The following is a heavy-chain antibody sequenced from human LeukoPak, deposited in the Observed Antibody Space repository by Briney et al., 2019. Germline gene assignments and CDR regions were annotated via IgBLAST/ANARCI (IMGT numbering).Heavy chain of an antibody. V-gene: IGHV1-24*01. CDR2: FDPEDGET. J-gene: IGHJ6*02. D-gene: IGHD1-26*01. Sequence: GASVKVSCKVSGYTLTELSMHWVRQPPGKGLEWMGGFDPEDGETLYAQRFQGRVTMTKDTSTDTVYMELSSLKSEDTAVYYCAAPSGSFLGYYYGMDVWGQGTTVTVSS. CDR1: GYTLTELS. CDR3: AAPSGSFLGYYYGMDV.